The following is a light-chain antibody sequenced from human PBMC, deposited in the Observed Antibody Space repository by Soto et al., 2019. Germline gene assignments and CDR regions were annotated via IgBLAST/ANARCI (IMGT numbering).Light chain of an antibody. CDR1: SSDIGANNY. CDR3: SSFTFGSTF. V-gene: IGLV2-14*03. J-gene: IGLJ1*01. CDR2: DVS. Sequence: QSVLTQPASVSGSPGQSITISCTGTSSDIGANNYVSWYQQHPGKAPKLMIYDVSDRASGASSRFSGSKSGNTASLTIPGLLPEDEADYYCSSFTFGSTFFGTGTKVTVL.